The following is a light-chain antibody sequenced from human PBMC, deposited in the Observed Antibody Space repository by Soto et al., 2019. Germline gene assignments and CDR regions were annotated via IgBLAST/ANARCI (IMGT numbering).Light chain of an antibody. V-gene: IGKV1-5*01. CDR3: QQYNSYLRT. CDR2: DAS. CDR1: QSISSW. Sequence: EIQKTPSPSPPSASVRDRVTITFRASQSISSWLAWYQQKPGKAPKLLIYDASSLESGVPSRFSGSGSGTEFTLTISSLQPDDFATYYCQQYNSYLRTFGQGTKV. J-gene: IGKJ1*01.